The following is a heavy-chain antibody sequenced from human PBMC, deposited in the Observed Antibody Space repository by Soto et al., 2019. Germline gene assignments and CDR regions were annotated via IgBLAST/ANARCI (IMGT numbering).Heavy chain of an antibody. CDR1: GGSISSGDYY. Sequence: SETLSLTCTVSGGSISSGDYYWSWIRQPPGKGLEWIGYIYYSGSTYYNPSLKSRVTISVDTSKNQFSLKLSSVTAADTAVYYCARELHILTDPGAFDIWGQGTMVTVSS. CDR2: IYYSGST. J-gene: IGHJ3*02. V-gene: IGHV4-30-4*01. CDR3: ARELHILTDPGAFDI. D-gene: IGHD3-9*01.